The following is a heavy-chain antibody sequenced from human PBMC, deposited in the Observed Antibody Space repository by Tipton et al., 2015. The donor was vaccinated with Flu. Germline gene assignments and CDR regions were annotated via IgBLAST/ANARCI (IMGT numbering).Heavy chain of an antibody. J-gene: IGHJ4*02. CDR2: IKPDETEK. CDR3: AKPRVLGTPNQPEFDS. CDR1: GFTFSSYW. V-gene: IGHV3-7*03. Sequence: SLRLSCVVSGFTFSSYWMSWVRQAPGKGLEWVANIKPDETEKYYVDSVKGRSAISRDNAKNSLFLQMNSLRPEDSAVYYCAKPRVLGTPNQPEFDSWGPGTLVAVSS. D-gene: IGHD7-27*01.